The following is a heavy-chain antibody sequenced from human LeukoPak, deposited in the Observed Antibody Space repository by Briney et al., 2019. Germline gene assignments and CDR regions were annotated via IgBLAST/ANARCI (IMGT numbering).Heavy chain of an antibody. Sequence: ASVKVSCKASGYTFTSYDINWVRQATGQGLEWMGMIYPRDGSTSYAQKFQGRVTVTRDTSTSTVHMVLSGLRSEDTAVYYCARDQDGFDYWGQGTLVTVSS. CDR1: GYTFTSYD. CDR3: ARDQDGFDY. CDR2: IYPRDGST. V-gene: IGHV1-46*01. J-gene: IGHJ4*02.